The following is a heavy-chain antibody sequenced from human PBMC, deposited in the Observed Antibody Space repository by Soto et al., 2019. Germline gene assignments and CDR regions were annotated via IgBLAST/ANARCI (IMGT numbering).Heavy chain of an antibody. Sequence: LSLTCAVYGGSFSGYYWSWIRQPPGKGLEWIGEINHSGSTNYNPSLKSRVTISVDTSKNQFSLKLSSVTAADTAVYYCARGGLLWFGNYYYGMDVWGQGTTVTVSS. J-gene: IGHJ6*02. CDR2: INHSGST. V-gene: IGHV4-34*01. CDR1: GGSFSGYY. CDR3: ARGGLLWFGNYYYGMDV. D-gene: IGHD3-10*01.